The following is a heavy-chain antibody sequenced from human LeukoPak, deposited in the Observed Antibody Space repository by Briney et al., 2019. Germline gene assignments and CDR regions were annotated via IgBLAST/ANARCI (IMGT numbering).Heavy chain of an antibody. CDR1: GYTFTSYG. D-gene: IGHD3-22*01. Sequence: GASVKVSCKASGYTFTSYGISWVRQAPGQGLEWMGWISAYNGNTNYAQKLQGRVTMTTDTSTSTAYMELRSLRSDDTAVYYCARDVAPVVVIRGDAFDIWGQGTMVTVSS. CDR2: ISAYNGNT. CDR3: ARDVAPVVVIRGDAFDI. J-gene: IGHJ3*02. V-gene: IGHV1-18*01.